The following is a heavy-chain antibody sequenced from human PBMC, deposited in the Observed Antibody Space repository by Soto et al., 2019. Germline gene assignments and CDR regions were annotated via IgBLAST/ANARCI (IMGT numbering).Heavy chain of an antibody. J-gene: IGHJ6*04. CDR1: GGSITSGGYS. CDR2: IYQSGSA. CDR3: ARAFYGVDL. V-gene: IGHV4-30-2*06. Sequence: SETLSLTGTVSGGSITSGGYSWSWIRQSPGQGLEWIGYIYQSGSAFYSPSLKTRATILVDRSKNQFSLDLTSVTAADAAVYYCARAFYGVDLWGKGTTVTVSS.